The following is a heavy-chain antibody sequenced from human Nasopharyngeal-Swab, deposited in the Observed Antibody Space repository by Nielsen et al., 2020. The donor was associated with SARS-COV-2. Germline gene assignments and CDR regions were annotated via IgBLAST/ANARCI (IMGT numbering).Heavy chain of an antibody. J-gene: IGHJ6*02. CDR2: IYYTGST. Sequence: SETLSLTCTVSGGSISSYYCTWIRQPPGKGLEWIGYIYYTGSTNYNPSLKSRVTISVDTSKNQFSLKLSSVTAADTAVYYCARGLQGPTYYYGMDVWGQGTTVTVSS. CDR1: GGSISSYY. V-gene: IGHV4-59*12. CDR3: ARGLQGPTYYYGMDV.